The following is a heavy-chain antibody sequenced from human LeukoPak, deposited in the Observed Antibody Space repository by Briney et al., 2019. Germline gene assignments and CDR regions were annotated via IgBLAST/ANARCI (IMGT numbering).Heavy chain of an antibody. D-gene: IGHD6-19*01. V-gene: IGHV3-11*04. J-gene: IGHJ4*02. CDR1: GFTFSDYY. CDR2: ISSSGSTI. Sequence: GGSLRLSCAASGFTFSDYYMSWIRQAPGKGLEWVSYISSSGSTIYYADSVKGRFTISRDNAKNSLYLQMNNLRAEDTAVYYCARDSFLGGWRYFDYWGQGTLVTVSS. CDR3: ARDSFLGGWRYFDY.